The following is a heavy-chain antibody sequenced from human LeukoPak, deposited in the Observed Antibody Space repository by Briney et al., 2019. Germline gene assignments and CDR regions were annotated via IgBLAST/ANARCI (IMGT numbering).Heavy chain of an antibody. CDR3: ARGPNSSGYRRAEYFQH. CDR1: GGSFSGYY. D-gene: IGHD3-22*01. Sequence: LETLSLTCAVYGGSFSGYYWSWIRQPPGKGLEWIGEINHSGSTNYNPSLKSRVTISVDTSKNQFSLKLSSVTAADTAVYYCARGPNSSGYRRAEYFQHWGQGTLVTASS. V-gene: IGHV4-34*01. J-gene: IGHJ1*01. CDR2: INHSGST.